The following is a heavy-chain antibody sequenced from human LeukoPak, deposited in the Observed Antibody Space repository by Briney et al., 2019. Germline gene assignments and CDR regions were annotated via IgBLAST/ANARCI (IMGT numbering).Heavy chain of an antibody. CDR2: IYYSGST. V-gene: IGHV4-59*01. J-gene: IGHJ3*02. CDR3: ARRSWYGAFDI. CDR1: GGSISSYY. Sequence: PSETLSLTCTVSGGSISSYYWNWIRQPPGKGLEWIGYIYYSGSTNYNPSLKSRVTISVDTSKNQFSLKLSSVTAADTAVYYCARRSWYGAFDIWGQGTMVTVSS. D-gene: IGHD6-13*01.